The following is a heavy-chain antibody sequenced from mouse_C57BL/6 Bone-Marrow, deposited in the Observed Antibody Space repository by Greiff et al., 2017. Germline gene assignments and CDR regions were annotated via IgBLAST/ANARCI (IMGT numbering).Heavy chain of an antibody. CDR2: IYPRSGNT. J-gene: IGHJ2*01. CDR3: AGSGYDYDYCDY. V-gene: IGHV1-81*01. D-gene: IGHD2-4*01. CDR1: GYTFTSYG. Sequence: QVQLQQSGAELARPGASVKLSCKASGYTFTSYGISWVKQRTGQGLEWIGEIYPRSGNTYYNEKFKGKATLTADKSSSTAYMELLSLTSEDSAVYFCAGSGYDYDYCDYGCRGTALTVSS.